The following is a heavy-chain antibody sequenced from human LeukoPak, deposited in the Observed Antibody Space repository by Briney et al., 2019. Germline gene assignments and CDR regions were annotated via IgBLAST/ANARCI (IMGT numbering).Heavy chain of an antibody. CDR3: VRDPPRTVPGIDFDY. CDR2: ISSSGSPI. V-gene: IGHV3-48*01. J-gene: IGHJ4*02. D-gene: IGHD6-19*01. Sequence: GGSLRLSCAASGFTFSNYAMSWVRQAPGKGLEWVSYISSSGSPIYYADSLKGRFTISRDNAKNSLYLQMNSLRAKDTAVYYCVRDPPRTVPGIDFDYWGQGTLVTVSS. CDR1: GFTFSNYA.